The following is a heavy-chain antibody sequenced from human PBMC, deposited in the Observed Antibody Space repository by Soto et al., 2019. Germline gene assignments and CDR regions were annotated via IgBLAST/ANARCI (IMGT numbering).Heavy chain of an antibody. CDR3: ARDSRCGPLPYGSGSYFDY. CDR2: ISYDGSNK. Sequence: GGSLRLSCAASGFTFSSYAMHWVRQAPGKGLEWVAVISYDGSNKYYADSVKGRFTISRDNSKNTLYLQMNSLRAEDTAVYYCARDSRCGPLPYGSGSYFDYWGQGTLVTVSS. J-gene: IGHJ4*02. CDR1: GFTFSSYA. D-gene: IGHD3-10*01. V-gene: IGHV3-30*04.